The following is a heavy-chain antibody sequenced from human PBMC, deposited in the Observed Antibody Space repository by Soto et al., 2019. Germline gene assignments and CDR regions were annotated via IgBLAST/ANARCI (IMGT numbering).Heavy chain of an antibody. D-gene: IGHD3-22*01. CDR3: ASLPLDSGGYYYYFDY. Sequence: SETLSLTCAVYGGSFSGYYWSWIRQPPGKGLEWIGEINHSGSTNYNPSLKSRVTISVDTSKNQFSLKLSSVTAADTAVYYCASLPLDSGGYYYYFDYWGQGTLVTVSS. CDR1: GGSFSGYY. CDR2: INHSGST. V-gene: IGHV4-34*01. J-gene: IGHJ4*02.